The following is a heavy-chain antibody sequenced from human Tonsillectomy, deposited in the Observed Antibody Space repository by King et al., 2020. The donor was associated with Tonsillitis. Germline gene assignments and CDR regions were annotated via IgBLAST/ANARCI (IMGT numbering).Heavy chain of an antibody. Sequence: QLQESGPGLGKPSETLSLTCTVSGVSISSYYWSLIRQPPGKGPGWSGYIFYSGTTNYNPSLKSRATISVERYKNQFSLRLSAETASDTAVYYCARSHTCHWGLNWFDPWGQGILVTVSS. D-gene: IGHD3-16*01. V-gene: IGHV4-59*12. J-gene: IGHJ5*02. CDR2: IFYSGTT. CDR3: ARSHTCHWGLNWFDP. CDR1: GVSISSYY.